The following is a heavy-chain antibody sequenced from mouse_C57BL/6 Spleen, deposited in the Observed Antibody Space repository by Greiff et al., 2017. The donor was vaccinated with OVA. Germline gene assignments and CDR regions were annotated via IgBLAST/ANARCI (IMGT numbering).Heavy chain of an antibody. CDR2: IYPGDGNT. V-gene: IGHV1-82*01. CDR3: AKSRTAHSSMDY. CDR1: GYAFSSSW. J-gene: IGHJ4*01. Sequence: VQLQHSGPELVKPGASVKISCKASGYAFSSSWMNWVKQRPGKGLEWIGRIYPGDGNTNYNGKFKGKATLTADKSSSTAYMQLSSLTSEDSAVYFCAKSRTAHSSMDYWGQGTSVTVSS. D-gene: IGHD3-3*01.